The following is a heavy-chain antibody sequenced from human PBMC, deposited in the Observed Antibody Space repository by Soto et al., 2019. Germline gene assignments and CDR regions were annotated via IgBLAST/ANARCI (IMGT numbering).Heavy chain of an antibody. CDR3: ARVSRYYDSNGYSG. D-gene: IGHD3-22*01. J-gene: IGHJ4*02. V-gene: IGHV1-2*02. CDR2: INPNSGGT. CDR1: GYTFTGYY. Sequence: AAVKVSCKASGYTFTGYYMHWVRQAPGQGLEWMGWINPNSGGTNYAQKFQGRVTMTRDTSISTAYMELSRLRSDDTAVYYCARVSRYYDSNGYSGWGQGTMVTVYS.